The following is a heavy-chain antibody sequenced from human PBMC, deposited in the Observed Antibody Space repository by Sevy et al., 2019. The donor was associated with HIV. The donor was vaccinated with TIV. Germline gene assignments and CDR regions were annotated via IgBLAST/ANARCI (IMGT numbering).Heavy chain of an antibody. V-gene: IGHV4-59*01. CDR3: ARGSYDILTAYYTSRPFDY. D-gene: IGHD3-9*01. CDR1: GGSISSYY. Sequence: SETLSLTCTVSGGSISSYYWSWIRQPPGKGLEWIGCIYYSGSTNYNPSLKSRVTISVDTSKNQFSLKLRFVTAADTAVYYCARGSYDILTAYYTSRPFDYWGQGTLVTVSS. CDR2: IYYSGST. J-gene: IGHJ4*02.